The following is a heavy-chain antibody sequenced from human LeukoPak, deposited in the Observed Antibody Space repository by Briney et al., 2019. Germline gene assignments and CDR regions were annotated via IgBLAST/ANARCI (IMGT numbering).Heavy chain of an antibody. CDR2: MNPNSGNT. CDR3: TTDRRLILTGMTSY. Sequence: ASVKVSCKASGYTFTSYDINWVRQATGQGLEWMGWMNPNSGNTGYAQKFQGRVTMTRNTSISTAYMELNSLKTEDTAVYYCTTDRRLILTGMTSYWGQGTLVTVSS. J-gene: IGHJ4*02. D-gene: IGHD1-20*01. CDR1: GYTFTSYD. V-gene: IGHV1-8*01.